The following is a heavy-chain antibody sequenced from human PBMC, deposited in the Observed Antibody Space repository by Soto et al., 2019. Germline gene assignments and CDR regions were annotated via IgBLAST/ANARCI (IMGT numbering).Heavy chain of an antibody. V-gene: IGHV3-48*02. CDR2: ISSSSSTI. J-gene: IGHJ4*02. CDR3: ARDSPPGWHFDY. CDR1: EFTFSSYS. D-gene: IGHD6-19*01. Sequence: EAQLVESGGGLVQPGGSLRLSCAASEFTFSSYSMNWVRQAPGKGLEWISYISSSSSTIYYADAVRGRFTISRDNAKNSLYLEMNSLRDEETAVYCCARDSPPGWHFDYWGQRTLVTVSS.